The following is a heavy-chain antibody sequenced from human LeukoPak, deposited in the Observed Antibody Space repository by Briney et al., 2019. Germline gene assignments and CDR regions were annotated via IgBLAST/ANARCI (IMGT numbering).Heavy chain of an antibody. Sequence: SETLSLTCTVSGGSISSSSYYWGWIRQPPGKGLEWIGSIYYSGSTYYNPSLKSRVTISVDTSKNQFSLKLSSVTDAATAQYYFASRVGRYFDWYYLGQGALVTVSS. J-gene: IGHJ4*02. CDR2: IYYSGST. CDR1: GGSISSSSYY. CDR3: ASRVGRYFDWYY. D-gene: IGHD3-9*01. V-gene: IGHV4-39*01.